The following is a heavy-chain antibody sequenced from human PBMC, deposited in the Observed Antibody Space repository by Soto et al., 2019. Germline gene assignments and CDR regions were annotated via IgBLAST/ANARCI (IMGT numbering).Heavy chain of an antibody. CDR1: DGSISNFY. V-gene: IGHV4-59*01. CDR3: ARAPMVLTRSYFDS. J-gene: IGHJ4*02. CDR2: ISSSGNT. D-gene: IGHD2-8*01. Sequence: ETLSLTCTVSDGSISNFYWSWIRQPPGKGLEWIGYISSSGNTNYNPSLKSRVSISVDTSKTQFSLNLTSVTAADTAVYYCARAPMVLTRSYFDSWGQGTPVTVSS.